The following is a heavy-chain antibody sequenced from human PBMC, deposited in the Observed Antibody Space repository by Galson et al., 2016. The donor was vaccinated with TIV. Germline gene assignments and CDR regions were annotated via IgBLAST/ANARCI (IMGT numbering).Heavy chain of an antibody. CDR1: GFRFGDNA. J-gene: IGHJ1*01. D-gene: IGHD3-10*01. V-gene: IGHV3-49*03. CDR3: ARGRGEI. Sequence: SLRLSCAVSGFRFGDNAISWFRQTPEKGLEWVGFIRSKPYGGTAEYAASVRGRFTISRDDSRSTAHLQMDSLKSEDTAVYYCARGRGEIWGPGTLVTVSS. CDR2: IRSKPYGGTA.